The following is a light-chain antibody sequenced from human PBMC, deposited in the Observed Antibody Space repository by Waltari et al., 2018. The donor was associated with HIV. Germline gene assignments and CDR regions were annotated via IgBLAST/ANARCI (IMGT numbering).Light chain of an antibody. Sequence: QSALTQPASVSGSPGQSITISCTGPSSDVGSYNLVSWYQQHPGKAPNLMIYEGSKRPSWVSNRFSGSKSGNTASLTISGLQAEDEADYYCCSYAGSSTFVFGGGTKLTVL. V-gene: IGLV2-23*03. J-gene: IGLJ3*02. CDR2: EGS. CDR3: CSYAGSSTFV. CDR1: SSDVGSYNL.